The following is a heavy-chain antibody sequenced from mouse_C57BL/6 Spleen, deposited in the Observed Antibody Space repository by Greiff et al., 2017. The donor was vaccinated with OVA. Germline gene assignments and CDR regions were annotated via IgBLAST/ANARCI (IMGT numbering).Heavy chain of an antibody. J-gene: IGHJ4*01. D-gene: IGHD3-2*02. CDR2: IYPGSGNT. V-gene: IGHV1-66*01. Sequence: QVHVKQSGPELVKPGASVKISCKASGYSFTGYYIHWVKQRPGQGLEWIGWIYPGSGNTKYNEKFKGKATLTADTSSSTAYMQLSSLTSEDSAVYYCAKEDSSSYAMDYWGQGTSVTVSS. CDR3: AKEDSSSYAMDY. CDR1: GYSFTGYY.